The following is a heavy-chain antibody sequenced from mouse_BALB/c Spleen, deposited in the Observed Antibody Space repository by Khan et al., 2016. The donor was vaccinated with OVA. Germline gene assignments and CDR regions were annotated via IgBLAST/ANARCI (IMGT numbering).Heavy chain of an antibody. V-gene: IGHV3-2*02. Sequence: QLEESGPGLVKPSQSLSLTCTVTGYSITSEYAWNWIRQFPGNKLEWMGYINYSGNTRFNPSLKSRTSITRDTSKNQFFLQLNSVTTEDTATYYCGRKDYYDYDPFPYWGQGTLVTVSA. CDR2: INYSGNT. CDR3: GRKDYYDYDPFPY. CDR1: GYSITSEYA. D-gene: IGHD2-4*01. J-gene: IGHJ3*01.